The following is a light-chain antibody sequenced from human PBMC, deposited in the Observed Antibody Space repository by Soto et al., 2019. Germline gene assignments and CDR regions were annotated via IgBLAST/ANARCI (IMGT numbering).Light chain of an antibody. J-gene: IGLJ1*01. Sequence: QSVLTQPASVSGSPGQSITISCTGTSSDVGGYNYVSWYQQHPGKAPKLMIYEVTNRPSGVSNRFSGSKSDNTASLTISGLQAEDEADYYCNSFTSTSTYVFGTGNKLTVL. CDR1: SSDVGGYNY. CDR2: EVT. V-gene: IGLV2-14*01. CDR3: NSFTSTSTYV.